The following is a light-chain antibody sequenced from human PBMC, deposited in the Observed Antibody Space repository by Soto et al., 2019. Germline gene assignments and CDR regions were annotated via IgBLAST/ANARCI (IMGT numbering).Light chain of an antibody. CDR3: QQYGSSPRIT. V-gene: IGKV3-20*01. CDR1: QSFSGTY. CDR2: AAS. J-gene: IGKJ5*01. Sequence: EIVLTQSPGTLSLSPGERATLSCRASQSFSGTYLAWYQQKPGQAPRLLIYAASTRATGIPDRFSGSGSGTDFPLTISRLEPEDFAVYYCQQYGSSPRITFGQGTRLEIK.